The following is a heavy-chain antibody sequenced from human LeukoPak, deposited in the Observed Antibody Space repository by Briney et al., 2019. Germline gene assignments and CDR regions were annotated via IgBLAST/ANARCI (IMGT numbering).Heavy chain of an antibody. CDR1: GFTVSSNY. CDR3: ARDPRVAGTYDAFDI. D-gene: IGHD6-19*01. Sequence: GGSLRLSCAVSGFTVSSNYMSWVRQAPGKGLEWVSVIYSGGSTYYADSVKGRFTISRDNSKNTLYLQMNSLRAEDTAVYYCARDPRVAGTYDAFDIWGQGTMVIVSS. CDR2: IYSGGST. V-gene: IGHV3-53*01. J-gene: IGHJ3*02.